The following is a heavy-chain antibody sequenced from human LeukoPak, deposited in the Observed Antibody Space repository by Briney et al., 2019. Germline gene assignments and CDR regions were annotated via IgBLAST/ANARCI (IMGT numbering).Heavy chain of an antibody. V-gene: IGHV3-48*03. CDR3: ARFRGSGNRLGYFDY. Sequence: GGSLRLSCAASGFTFSDYEMNWVPQAPGKGLEWISYIGSSGSTIYYADSVKGRFTISRDNAKNSMYLQMNGLRVEDMSVYYCARFRGSGNRLGYFDYWGQGTLVTVTS. CDR1: GFTFSDYE. D-gene: IGHD3-10*01. J-gene: IGHJ4*02. CDR2: IGSSGSTI.